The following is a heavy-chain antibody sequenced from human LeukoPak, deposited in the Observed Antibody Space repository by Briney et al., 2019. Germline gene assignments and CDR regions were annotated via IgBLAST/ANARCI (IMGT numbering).Heavy chain of an antibody. Sequence: SETLSLTCAVYGGSFSGYYWSWIRQPPGKGLEWIGEINHSGSTNYNPSLKSRVTISVDTSKNQFSLKLSSVTAADTAVYYCAVKKQAFSRVWGFDPWGQGTLVTVSS. D-gene: IGHD3-3*02. J-gene: IGHJ5*02. V-gene: IGHV4-34*01. CDR2: INHSGST. CDR1: GGSFSGYY. CDR3: AVKKQAFSRVWGFDP.